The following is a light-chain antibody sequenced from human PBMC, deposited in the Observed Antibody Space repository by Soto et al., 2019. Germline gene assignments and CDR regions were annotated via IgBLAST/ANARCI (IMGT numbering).Light chain of an antibody. Sequence: QSALTQPASVSGSPGQSITISCTGATSDVGAYNYVSWYQQHPGKAPQLMIYDVTDRPSGVSNRFSGSKSGNTASLTISGLQAEDEADYYCSSYTSSSTLVFGGGTKRTVL. CDR2: DVT. V-gene: IGLV2-14*03. CDR3: SSYTSSSTLV. CDR1: TSDVGAYNY. J-gene: IGLJ3*02.